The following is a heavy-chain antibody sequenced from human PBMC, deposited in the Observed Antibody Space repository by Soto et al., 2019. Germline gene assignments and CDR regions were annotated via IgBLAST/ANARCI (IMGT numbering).Heavy chain of an antibody. J-gene: IGHJ5*02. CDR1: GFTFSSYA. CDR3: ARETHHDILTGPALDP. CDR2: ISYDGSNK. D-gene: IGHD3-9*01. Sequence: GGSLRLSCAASGFTFSSYAMHWVRQAPGKGLEWVAVISYDGSNKYYADSVKGRFTISRDNSKNTLYLQMNSLRAEDTAVYYCARETHHDILTGPALDPWGQGTLVTVSS. V-gene: IGHV3-30-3*01.